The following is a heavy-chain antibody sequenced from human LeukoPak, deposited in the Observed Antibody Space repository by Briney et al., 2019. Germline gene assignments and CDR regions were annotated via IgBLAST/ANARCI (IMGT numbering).Heavy chain of an antibody. V-gene: IGHV3-7*01. CDR2: IKKDGSGK. Sequence: GGSLRLSCAASGFTFSSYWMSWVRQAPGKGLEWVANIKKDGSGKYYVASVKGRFTISRDNAKNSLFLQMNSLRAEDTAVYYCASLADCGGDCYHYFDYWGQGTLVTVSS. D-gene: IGHD2-21*02. CDR3: ASLADCGGDCYHYFDY. CDR1: GFTFSSYW. J-gene: IGHJ4*02.